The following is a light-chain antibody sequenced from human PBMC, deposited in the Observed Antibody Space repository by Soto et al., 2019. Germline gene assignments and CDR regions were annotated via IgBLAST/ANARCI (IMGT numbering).Light chain of an antibody. CDR1: QTISIW. CDR2: KAS. Sequence: DIQMTHSPSTVSGSXGGRVTNPXXASQTISIWLAWYQQKPGKAPKLLIYKASTLKSGVPSRFSGSGSGTEFTLTISSLQPDDFATYYCQHYNSYSEAFGQGTKVDNK. J-gene: IGKJ1*01. V-gene: IGKV1-5*03. CDR3: QHYNSYSEA.